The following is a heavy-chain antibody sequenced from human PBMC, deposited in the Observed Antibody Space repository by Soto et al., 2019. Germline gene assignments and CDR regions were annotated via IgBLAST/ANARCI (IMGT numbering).Heavy chain of an antibody. Sequence: VQVVASGGGLVQPGRSLRLSCAVSGFRFEQYVMHWVRQGPGKGLECVSTVSPTGDTVAYADSVEGRSTASRDNAKTSLYLQMNRLKGDDTAFYYCLKDAPNGSIDDWCQGTLVTVSS. CDR3: LKDAPNGSIDD. J-gene: IGHJ4*02. D-gene: IGHD3-10*01. CDR1: GFRFEQYV. V-gene: IGHV3-9*01. CDR2: VSPTGDTV.